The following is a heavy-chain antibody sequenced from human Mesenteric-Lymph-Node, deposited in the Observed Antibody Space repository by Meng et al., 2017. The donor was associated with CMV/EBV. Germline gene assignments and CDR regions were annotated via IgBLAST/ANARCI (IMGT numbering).Heavy chain of an antibody. J-gene: IGHJ4*02. D-gene: IGHD1-26*01. V-gene: IGHV3-48*01. CDR3: ARGIVVGATTVDY. CDR2: ISSSSSTI. Sequence: GESLKISCAASGFTFSSYSMNWVRQAPGKGLEWVSYISSSSSTIYYADSVKGRFTISRDNSKNTLYLQMNSLRAEDTAVYYCARGIVVGATTVDYWGQGTLVTVSS. CDR1: GFTFSSYS.